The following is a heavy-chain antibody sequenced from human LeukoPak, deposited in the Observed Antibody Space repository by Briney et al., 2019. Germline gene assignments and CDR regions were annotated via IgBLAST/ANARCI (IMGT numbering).Heavy chain of an antibody. CDR1: GGPMSSYY. CDR2: IYYSGTT. V-gene: IGHV4-59*01. J-gene: IGHJ4*02. D-gene: IGHD6-13*01. Sequence: SETLSLTCTVSGGPMSSYYWSWIRQPPGKGLEWIGYIYYSGTTNYNPSLKSRVTISVDTSKNQFSLKLRSVTAADTAVYYCARGVYIAAAQYGYWGQGTLVTVSS. CDR3: ARGVYIAAAQYGY.